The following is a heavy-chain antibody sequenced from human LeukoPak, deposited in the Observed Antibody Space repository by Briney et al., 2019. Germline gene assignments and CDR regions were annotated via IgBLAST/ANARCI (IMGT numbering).Heavy chain of an antibody. CDR3: ARDYYGSGSYYPTFDY. Sequence: GGSLRLSCAASGFTFSSHEMNWVRQAPGKGLEWVSFISSSGSTIYYADSVKGRFTISRDNAKNSLYLQMNSLRAEDTAVYYCARDYYGSGSYYPTFDYWGQGTLVTVSS. D-gene: IGHD3-10*01. CDR1: GFTFSSHE. V-gene: IGHV3-48*03. J-gene: IGHJ4*02. CDR2: ISSSGSTI.